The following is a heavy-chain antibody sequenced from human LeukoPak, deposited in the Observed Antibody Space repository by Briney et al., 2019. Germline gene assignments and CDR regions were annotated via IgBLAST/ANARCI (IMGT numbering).Heavy chain of an antibody. D-gene: IGHD5-12*01. CDR3: ARGAIWVATRTRAIGDYFDY. Sequence: ASVKVSCKASGGTFSSYAISWVRQTPGQGLEWMGGIIPIFGTANYAQKFQGRVTITTDESTSTAYMELSSLRSEDTAVYYCARGAIWVATRTRAIGDYFDYWGQGTLVTVSS. CDR2: IIPIFGTA. CDR1: GGTFSSYA. V-gene: IGHV1-69*05. J-gene: IGHJ4*02.